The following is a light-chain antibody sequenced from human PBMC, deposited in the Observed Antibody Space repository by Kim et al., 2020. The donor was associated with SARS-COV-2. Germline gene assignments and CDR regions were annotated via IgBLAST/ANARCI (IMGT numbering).Light chain of an antibody. J-gene: IGKJ2*01. V-gene: IGKV1-5*03. CDR3: QHYVRFPYT. Sequence: DIQMTQSPSTLSASVGDRVTITCRASQGINTYLAWYQQRPGKAPKLLIYLASTLESGVPPRFSGSGFGTEFTLTINSLQPDDFATYDCQHYVRFPYTFGQGTKLEI. CDR1: QGINTY. CDR2: LAS.